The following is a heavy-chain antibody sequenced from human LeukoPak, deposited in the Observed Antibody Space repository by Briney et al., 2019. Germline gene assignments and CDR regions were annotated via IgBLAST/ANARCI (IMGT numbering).Heavy chain of an antibody. CDR2: INVDGTAE. Sequence: GGSLRLSCAASGFSFSTIYMSWVRQTLGQGLEWVANINVDGTAEYYVDSVKGRFTISKDNAKNSLYLQMNSLRAEDTAVYYCARDPYRFAFDIWGQGTVVLVSS. J-gene: IGHJ3*02. CDR1: GFSFSTIY. CDR3: ARDPYRFAFDI. D-gene: IGHD1-26*01. V-gene: IGHV3-7*03.